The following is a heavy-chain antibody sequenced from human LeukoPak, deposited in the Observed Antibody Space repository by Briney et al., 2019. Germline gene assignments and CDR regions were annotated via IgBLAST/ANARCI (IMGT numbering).Heavy chain of an antibody. CDR2: ISGSGGST. D-gene: IGHD6-13*01. V-gene: IGHV3-23*01. Sequence: GGPLRLSCAASGFTFSSYAMSWVRQAPGKGLEWVSAISGSGGSTYYADSVKGRFTISRDNSKNTLYLQMNSLRAEGTAVYYCAKVQEVAAAGDYWGQGTLVTVSS. J-gene: IGHJ4*02. CDR3: AKVQEVAAAGDY. CDR1: GFTFSSYA.